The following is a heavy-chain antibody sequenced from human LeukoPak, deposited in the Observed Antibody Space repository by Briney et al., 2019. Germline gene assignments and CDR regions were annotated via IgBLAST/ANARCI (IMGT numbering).Heavy chain of an antibody. CDR2: ISYDGSNK. V-gene: IGHV3-30*04. D-gene: IGHD7-27*01. Sequence: PGGSLRLSCAASGFTFSSYAMHWVRQAPGKGLEWVAVISYDGSNKYYADSAKGRFTISRDNYKNTLYLQMNSLRAEDTAVYHCAKERGTGDLGHYYHYGMDVWGQGTTVTVSS. J-gene: IGHJ6*02. CDR3: AKERGTGDLGHYYHYGMDV. CDR1: GFTFSSYA.